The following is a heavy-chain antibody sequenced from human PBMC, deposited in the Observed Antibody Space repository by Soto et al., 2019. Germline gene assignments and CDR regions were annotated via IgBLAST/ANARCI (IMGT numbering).Heavy chain of an antibody. V-gene: IGHV1-18*04. CDR3: ARARYYDSSGYFLTPFDY. CDR1: GYTFTSYG. D-gene: IGHD3-22*01. Sequence: ASVKVSCKASGYTFTSYGISWVRQAPGQGLEWMGWISAYNGNTNYAQKLQGRVTMTTDTSTSTAYMELRSLRSGDTAVYYCARARYYDSSGYFLTPFDYWGQGTLVTVSS. J-gene: IGHJ4*02. CDR2: ISAYNGNT.